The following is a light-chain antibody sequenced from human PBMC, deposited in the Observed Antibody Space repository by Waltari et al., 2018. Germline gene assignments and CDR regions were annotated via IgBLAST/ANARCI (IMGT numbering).Light chain of an antibody. CDR1: HSNIGNNY. CDR3: GTWDSSLSGAV. V-gene: IGLV1-51*02. CDR2: EDS. J-gene: IGLJ7*01. Sequence: QSVLTQPPSVSAAPGQRVTISCSGGHSNIGNNYVSWYRQFPGTAPKLLIYEDSERPSGVPGRFSGSKSGPSATFDITGLQAGDEAEYYCGTWDSSLSGAVFGGGTHLTVL.